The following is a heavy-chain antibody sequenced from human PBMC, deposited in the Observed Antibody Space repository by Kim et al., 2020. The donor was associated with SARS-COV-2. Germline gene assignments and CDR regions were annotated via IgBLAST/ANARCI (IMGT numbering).Heavy chain of an antibody. V-gene: IGHV3-15*01. CDR1: GFTFLNAW. D-gene: IGHD6-19*01. J-gene: IGHJ3*02. CDR2: IKSKTDGGTT. CDR3: TTDRVYSSEPRTDI. Sequence: GGSLRLSCAASGFTFLNAWMSWVRQAPGKGLEWVGRIKSKTDGGTTDYAAPVKGRFTISRDDSKNTLYLQMNSLKTEDTAVYYCTTDRVYSSEPRTDIWGQGTMVTVSS.